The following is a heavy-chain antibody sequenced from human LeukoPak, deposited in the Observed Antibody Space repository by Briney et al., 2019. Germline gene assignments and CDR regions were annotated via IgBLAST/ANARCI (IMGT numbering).Heavy chain of an antibody. CDR3: ARLTWIQPDY. J-gene: IGHJ4*02. CDR2: IYYSGST. Sequence: SETLSLTCTVSGGPISSSSYYWGWIRQPPGKGLEWIGSIYYSGSTYYNPSLKSRVTISVDTSKNQFSLKLSSVTAAGTAVYYCARLTWIQPDYWGQGTLVTVSS. CDR1: GGPISSSSYY. V-gene: IGHV4-39*01. D-gene: IGHD5-18*01.